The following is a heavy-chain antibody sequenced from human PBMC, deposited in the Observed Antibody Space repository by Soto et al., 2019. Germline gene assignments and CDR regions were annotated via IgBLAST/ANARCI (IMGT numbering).Heavy chain of an antibody. J-gene: IGHJ4*02. Sequence: GASVKVSCKASGYTFTSYGISWVRQAPGQGLEWMGWISAYNGNTNYAQKFQERVTITRDMSTSTAYMELSSLRSEDTAVYYCAADYISGSYMGYWGQGTLVTVS. CDR3: AADYISGSYMGY. CDR2: ISAYNGNT. V-gene: IGHV1-18*01. D-gene: IGHD1-26*01. CDR1: GYTFTSYG.